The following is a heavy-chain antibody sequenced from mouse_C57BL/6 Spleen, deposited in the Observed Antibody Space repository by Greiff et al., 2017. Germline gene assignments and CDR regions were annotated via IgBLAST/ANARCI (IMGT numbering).Heavy chain of an antibody. J-gene: IGHJ4*01. D-gene: IGHD2-12*01. CDR1: GYTFTSYW. CDR3: ARACYGDYAMDY. Sequence: QVQLKQPGAELVKPGASVKMSCEASGYTFTSYWITWVRQRPGQGLEWIGNICPGSGCTNYTEKFKSRVTLTVDTSSSTAYMQLRSLKSEDSAVYSSARACYGDYAMDYWGKGTSVTVSS. V-gene: IGHV1-55*01. CDR2: ICPGSGCT.